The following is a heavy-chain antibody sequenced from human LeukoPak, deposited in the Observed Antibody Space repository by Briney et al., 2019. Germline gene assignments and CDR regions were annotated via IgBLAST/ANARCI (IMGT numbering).Heavy chain of an antibody. CDR3: TTAGPRITSFGVVTTPNDY. CDR1: LFTLSNPW. CDR2: IKSKTEGGTT. Sequence: PGGSLRLSRAASLFTLSNPWMIWVRQAPAKGLEWVGRIKSKTEGGTTDYGAHVKGRFTISRDDSKNTLFLQMNSLKTEDTAVYYCTTAGPRITSFGVVTTPNDYWGQGTMVTVSS. J-gene: IGHJ4*02. V-gene: IGHV3-15*01. D-gene: IGHD3-3*01.